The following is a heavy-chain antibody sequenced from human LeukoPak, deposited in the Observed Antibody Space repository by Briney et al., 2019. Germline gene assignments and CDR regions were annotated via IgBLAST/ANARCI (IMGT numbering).Heavy chain of an antibody. CDR2: ISGSGGST. CDR1: GFTFSSYA. CDR3: AKAPYSSSSWNNDY. J-gene: IGHJ4*02. D-gene: IGHD6-6*01. Sequence: GGSLRLSCAASGFTFSSYAMNWVRQAPGKGLEWVSAISGSGGSTYYADSVKGRFTISRDNSKNTLYLQMNSLRAEDTAVYYCAKAPYSSSSWNNDYWGQGTLVTVSS. V-gene: IGHV3-23*01.